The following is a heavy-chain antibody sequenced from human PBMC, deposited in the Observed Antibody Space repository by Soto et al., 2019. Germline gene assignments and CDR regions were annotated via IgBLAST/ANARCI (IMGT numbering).Heavy chain of an antibody. CDR2: ISSSGRT. V-gene: IGHV4-39*07. Sequence: SETLSLTCSVSTGSISSRGYSWGWIRQPPGKGLEWIGSISSSGRTYYNPSLKSRVTISVDRSKNQFSLKLSSVTAADTAVYYCAAGGGLPRYYWGQGTLVTVSS. D-gene: IGHD5-12*01. CDR1: TGSISSRGYS. CDR3: AAGGGLPRYY. J-gene: IGHJ4*02.